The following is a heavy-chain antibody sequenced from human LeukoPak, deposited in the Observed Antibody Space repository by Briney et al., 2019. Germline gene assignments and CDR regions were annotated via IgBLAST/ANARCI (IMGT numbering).Heavy chain of an antibody. D-gene: IGHD5-18*01. J-gene: IGHJ4*02. CDR2: INAYNGNP. CDR3: ARAKDSYGYSGFDY. CDR1: RYTFTSYG. Sequence: GASVKVSSQASRYTFTSYGLSWLRPPPGQGLEWMGWINAYNGNPNYAQKLQGRVTMTTDTSTSTAYMELRSLRSDDAAVYYCARAKDSYGYSGFDYWGQGTLVTVSS. V-gene: IGHV1-18*01.